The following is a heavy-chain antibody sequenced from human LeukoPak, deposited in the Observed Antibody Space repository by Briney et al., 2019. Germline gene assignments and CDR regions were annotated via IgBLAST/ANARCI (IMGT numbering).Heavy chain of an antibody. V-gene: IGHV1-18*01. J-gene: IGHJ4*02. CDR1: GYTFNNYG. Sequence: ASVKVSCKASGYTFNNYGLSWVRQAPGGGLEWMGWISAYKGKANYARKFQGRLTMTTDTSTSTAFMELGSLTSDDTAVYYCARIFDDGSSSTLPLGYWGQGTLVTVSS. CDR3: ARIFDDGSSSTLPLGY. CDR2: ISAYKGKA. D-gene: IGHD6-13*01.